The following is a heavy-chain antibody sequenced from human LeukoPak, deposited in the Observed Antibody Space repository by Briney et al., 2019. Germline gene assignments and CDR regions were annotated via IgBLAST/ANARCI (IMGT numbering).Heavy chain of an antibody. CDR3: ARVVWGQLTYYFDY. V-gene: IGHV3-74*01. J-gene: IGHJ4*02. Sequence: GGSLRLSCAASGFTFSNYWMHWVRQAPGKGLVWVSRINSDGSSIFYADSVKGRFTISRDNAKNTLYLQMNSLRAEDTAVYYCARVVWGQLTYYFDYWGQGTLVTVSS. CDR1: GFTFSNYW. D-gene: IGHD3-16*01. CDR2: INSDGSSI.